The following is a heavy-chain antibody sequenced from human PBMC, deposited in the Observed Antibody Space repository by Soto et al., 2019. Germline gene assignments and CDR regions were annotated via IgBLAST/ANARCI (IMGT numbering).Heavy chain of an antibody. J-gene: IGHJ3*01. V-gene: IGHV1-69*02. D-gene: IGHD2-2*01. CDR3: SIGSWSAETFAV. Sequence: QVHLVQSGAEVKKPGSSVKVSCKAAGGTFSTYTLIWVRQAPGQGLEWMGRIIPMLTVTNSAQKFQGRVTLTADKSTNTAVMELTSLRSDDTAVYYCSIGSWSAETFAVGGQGTMVTVSS. CDR2: IIPMLTVT. CDR1: GGTFSTYT.